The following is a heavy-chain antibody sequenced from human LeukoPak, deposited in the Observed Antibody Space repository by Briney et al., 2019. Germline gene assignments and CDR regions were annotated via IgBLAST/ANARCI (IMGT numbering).Heavy chain of an antibody. CDR1: GGSMSSGSYF. V-gene: IGHV4-61*10. Sequence: SQTLSLTCTVSGGSMSSGSYFWSWIRQPAGKGLEWIGYIHYSGTTNYNPSLKSRVTMSVDTSKNQFSLKVSSVTAADTAVYYCARMGAIAGASANPDYWGQGTLVTVSS. CDR3: ARMGAIAGASANPDY. J-gene: IGHJ4*02. CDR2: IHYSGTT. D-gene: IGHD4/OR15-4a*01.